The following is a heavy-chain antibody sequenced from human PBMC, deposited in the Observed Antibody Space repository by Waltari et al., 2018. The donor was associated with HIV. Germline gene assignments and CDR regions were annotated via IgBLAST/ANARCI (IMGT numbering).Heavy chain of an antibody. J-gene: IGHJ3*02. CDR3: ARPQVTGDETFDI. V-gene: IGHV5-51*03. D-gene: IGHD7-27*01. CDR2: IYPSDSDI. Sequence: EVQLVQSGAEVKKPGESLKISCKGSGYSFTTYWIGWVRQMPGKGLEWMGIIYPSDSDIKYSPSFQGQVTISADKSISTAYLQWSSLKASDTAMYYCARPQVTGDETFDIWGQGTVVTVSS. CDR1: GYSFTTYW.